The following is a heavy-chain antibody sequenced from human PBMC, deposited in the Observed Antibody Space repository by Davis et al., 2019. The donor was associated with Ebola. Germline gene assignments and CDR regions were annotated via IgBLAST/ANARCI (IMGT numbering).Heavy chain of an antibody. CDR1: GGSISSGGYY. Sequence: LRLSCTVSGGSISSGGYYWSWIRQHPGKGLEWIGYIYYSGSTYYNPSLKSRVTISVDTSKNQFSLKLSSVTAADTAVYYCARGYCSSTSCQRGGLGMDVWGQGTTVTVSS. D-gene: IGHD2-2*01. CDR3: ARGYCSSTSCQRGGLGMDV. CDR2: IYYSGST. V-gene: IGHV4-31*03. J-gene: IGHJ6*02.